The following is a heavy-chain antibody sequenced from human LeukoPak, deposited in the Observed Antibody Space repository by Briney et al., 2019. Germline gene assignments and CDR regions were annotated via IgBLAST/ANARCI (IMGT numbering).Heavy chain of an antibody. J-gene: IGHJ5*02. CDR1: GYTFTSYD. CDR3: ARRRKYYYGSGSYVDP. CDR2: MNPNSGNT. D-gene: IGHD3-10*01. V-gene: IGHV1-8*01. Sequence: GASVKVSCKASGYTFTSYDINWVRQATGQGLEWMGWMNPNSGNTGYAQKFQGKVTMTRITSISTAYMELSSLRSGDTAVYYCARRRKYYYGSGSYVDPWGQGTLVTVSS.